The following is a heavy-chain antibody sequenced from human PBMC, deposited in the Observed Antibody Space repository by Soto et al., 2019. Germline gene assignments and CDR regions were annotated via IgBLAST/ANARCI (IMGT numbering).Heavy chain of an antibody. V-gene: IGHV1-2*02. J-gene: IGHJ3*02. D-gene: IGHD3-3*01. CDR2: INPATGAA. CDR1: GYPVTAYY. Sequence: QLHLVQSGAVVKKPGASVTVSCSASGYPVTAYYMHWVRQAPGRGLEWMGGINPATGAAKYTQTSQGRVTMTRDTSTSTVFMDLSGLTSEDTAVFYWARGGGVGVAGSAAFDMWGQGTLVTVSS. CDR3: ARGGGVGVAGSAAFDM.